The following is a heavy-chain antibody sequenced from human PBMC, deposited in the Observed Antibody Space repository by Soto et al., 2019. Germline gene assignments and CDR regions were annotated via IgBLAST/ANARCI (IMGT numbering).Heavy chain of an antibody. CDR2: INPNSGGT. J-gene: IGHJ4*02. CDR1: GYTFTGYY. D-gene: IGHD3-22*01. CDR3: ARAYGYDDSSGYYLTYYFDY. Sequence: ASVKVSCKASGYTFTGYYMHWVRQAPGQGLEWMGWINPNSGGTNYAQKFQGWVTMTRDTSISTAYMELSRLRSDDTAVYYCARAYGYDDSSGYYLTYYFDYWGQGTLVTVSS. V-gene: IGHV1-2*04.